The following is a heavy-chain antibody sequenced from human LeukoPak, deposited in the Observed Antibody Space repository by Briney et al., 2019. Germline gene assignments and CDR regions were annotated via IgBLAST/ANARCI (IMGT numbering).Heavy chain of an antibody. CDR1: GGSISSSNW. V-gene: IGHV4-4*02. J-gene: IGHJ4*02. D-gene: IGHD3-22*01. CDR2: IYHSGST. Sequence: PSGTLSLTCAVSGGSISSSNWWSWVRQPPGKGLEWIGEIYHSGSTNYNPSLKSRVTISVDTSKNQFSLKLSSVTAADTAVYYCARRRRGGYYYDSSGIDYWGQGTLVTVSS. CDR3: ARRRRGGYYYDSSGIDY.